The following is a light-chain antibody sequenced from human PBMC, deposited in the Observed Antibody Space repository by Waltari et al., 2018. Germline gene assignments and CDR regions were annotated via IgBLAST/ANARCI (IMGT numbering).Light chain of an antibody. CDR1: DSDVGSYDF. V-gene: IGLV2-14*01. CDR3: SSYTTSSAPGV. Sequence: QSALTQPASVSGSPGQSIPISCAGTDSDVGSYDFISWYQQHPGQAPHLIRYEVSNRPSGISNRFSASKSGNTASLTISGLQAEDEADYYCSSYTTSSAPGVFGTGTRVTVL. J-gene: IGLJ1*01. CDR2: EVS.